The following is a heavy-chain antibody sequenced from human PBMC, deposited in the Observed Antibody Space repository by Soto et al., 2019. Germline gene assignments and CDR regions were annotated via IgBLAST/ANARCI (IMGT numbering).Heavy chain of an antibody. D-gene: IGHD5-18*01. CDR2: INIDGSRI. J-gene: IGHJ4*02. CDR1: EFTFSSYW. V-gene: IGHV3-74*01. CDR3: ARDYSSYGPFDY. Sequence: PGRSLRLYCAASEFTFSSYWMHWVRQAPGKGLEWVSRINIDGSRISYVDSVKGRCTISRDNAKNTFYMQMHSLRAEDTAVYYCARDYSSYGPFDYWGQGTLVTVSS.